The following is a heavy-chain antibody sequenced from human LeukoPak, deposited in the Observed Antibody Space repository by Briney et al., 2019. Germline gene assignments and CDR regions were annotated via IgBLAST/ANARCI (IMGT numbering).Heavy chain of an antibody. D-gene: IGHD3-10*01. CDR3: ARDLMSRDYYGSGLNWFDP. CDR1: GDSISSYH. V-gene: IGHV4-4*07. J-gene: IGHJ5*02. CDR2: IYSSGNN. Sequence: PSESLSLTCTVSGDSISSYHWSWIRQPAGKGLEWVGRIYSSGNNIYNSSLKSRVTMSVDTSKNQLSLKLSSVTAADTAVYYCARDLMSRDYYGSGLNWFDPWGQGTLVTVSS.